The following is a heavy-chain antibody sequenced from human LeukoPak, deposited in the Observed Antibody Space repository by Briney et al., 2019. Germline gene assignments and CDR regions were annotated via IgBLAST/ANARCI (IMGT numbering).Heavy chain of an antibody. CDR1: GYTFTDYF. CDR3: ARDILGRSNGGSNYFGMEV. J-gene: IGHJ6*02. V-gene: IGHV1-2*02. Sequence: ASVKVSCKASGYTFTDYFMHWVRQVPGQGLEWMGCINVYIGGAHYAQKFQDRLSMTRDTSINTAYMELSSLRSDDTVVYYCARDILGRSNGGSNYFGMEVWGQGTTVTVSS. D-gene: IGHD2-15*01. CDR2: INVYIGGA.